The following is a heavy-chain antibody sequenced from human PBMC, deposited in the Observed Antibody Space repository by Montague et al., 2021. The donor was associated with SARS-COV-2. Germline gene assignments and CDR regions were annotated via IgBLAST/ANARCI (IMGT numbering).Heavy chain of an antibody. J-gene: IGHJ4*02. CDR1: GGSISSYY. V-gene: IGHV4-59*01. D-gene: IGHD7-27*01. Sequence: SETLSLTCTVSGGSISSYYWSWILQPPGKGLEWIGYVYYSGSTNYNPTLKSRVTISVDTSKNQFSLQLSSVTAADTAVYYCALGFDYWGQGTLVTVSS. CDR2: VYYSGST. CDR3: ALGFDY.